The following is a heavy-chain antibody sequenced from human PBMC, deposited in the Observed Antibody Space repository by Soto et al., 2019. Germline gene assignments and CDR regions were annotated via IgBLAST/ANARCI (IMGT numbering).Heavy chain of an antibody. D-gene: IGHD3-10*01. CDR2: INYDGST. Sequence: SETLSLTCAVYGGSFSAYFWSWIRQPPGKGLEWIGEINYDGSTNYIPSLKSRATISLETFKKQVSLRLTSVTAADTAVYYCARAHFYGSGSVGGFDYWGQGSLVTVSS. CDR1: GGSFSAYF. V-gene: IGHV4-34*01. CDR3: ARAHFYGSGSVGGFDY. J-gene: IGHJ4*02.